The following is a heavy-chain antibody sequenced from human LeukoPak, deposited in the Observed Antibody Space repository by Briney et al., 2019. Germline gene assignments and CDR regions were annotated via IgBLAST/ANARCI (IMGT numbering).Heavy chain of an antibody. V-gene: IGHV1-46*01. CDR1: GYTFTSYY. CDR3: ARSPGSTSWFDP. Sequence: GASVKVSCKASGYTFTSYYLHWVRQAPGQGLEWMGVINPSGGSTSYAQKFQGRVTMTRDTSTSTVYMELSSLRSEDTAVYYCARSPGSTSWFDPWGQGTLVTASS. CDR2: INPSGGST. J-gene: IGHJ5*02. D-gene: IGHD3-10*01.